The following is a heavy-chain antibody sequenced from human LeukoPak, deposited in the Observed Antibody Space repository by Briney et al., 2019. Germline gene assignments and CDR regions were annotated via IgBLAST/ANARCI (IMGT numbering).Heavy chain of an antibody. J-gene: IGHJ4*02. CDR3: AVDKQRTLTFDY. Sequence: ASVKVSCKASGYTFTGYYMHWVRQAPGQGLEWMGWINPNSGSTNYAQKFQGRVTMTRDTSISTAYMELSRLRSDDTAVYYCAVDKQRTLTFDYWGQGTLVTVSS. V-gene: IGHV1-2*02. CDR2: INPNSGST. CDR1: GYTFTGYY. D-gene: IGHD4-17*01.